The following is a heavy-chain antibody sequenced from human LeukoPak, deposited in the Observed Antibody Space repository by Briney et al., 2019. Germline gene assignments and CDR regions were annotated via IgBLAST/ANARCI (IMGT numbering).Heavy chain of an antibody. CDR2: ISHDGGNK. CDR3: ATPYTSGWSLYFDN. CDR1: GFTFSSYT. V-gene: IGHV3-30-3*01. D-gene: IGHD6-19*01. J-gene: IGHJ4*02. Sequence: GGSLRLSCAASGFTFSSYTMHWVRQAPDKGLEWVAVISHDGGNKYYADSVKGRFTISRDNSKNTLYLQMNGLRAEETAMYYCATPYTSGWSLYFDNWGQGTLVTVSS.